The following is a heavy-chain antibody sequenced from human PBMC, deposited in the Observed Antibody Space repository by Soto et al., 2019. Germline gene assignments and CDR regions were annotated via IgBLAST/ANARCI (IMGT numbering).Heavy chain of an antibody. CDR3: ARDSPRPNYYDSSGYPIGY. CDR1: GYTCTSYG. Sequence: GSLKESCKASGYTCTSYGISWVRQPPGQGLEWMGWISAYNGNTNYAQKLQGRVTMTTHTSTSTAYMELRSLRSDDTAVYYCARDSPRPNYYDSSGYPIGYWGQGTLVTVSS. CDR2: ISAYNGNT. D-gene: IGHD3-22*01. V-gene: IGHV1-18*04. J-gene: IGHJ4*02.